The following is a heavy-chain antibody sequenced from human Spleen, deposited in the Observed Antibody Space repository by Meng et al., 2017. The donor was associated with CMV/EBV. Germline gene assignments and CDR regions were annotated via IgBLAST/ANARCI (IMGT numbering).Heavy chain of an antibody. CDR2: IKSKTAGETT. J-gene: IGHJ6*02. D-gene: IGHD3-3*01. CDR1: GLIFTNAR. CDR3: AKGGVNGYDFWSGYRGELYGMDV. V-gene: IGHV3-15*01. Sequence: GESLKISCAASGLIFTNARMNWVRQAPGKGLEWVGLIKSKTAGETTDYAAPVKGRFIISRDDSKNTLYLQMNSLKTEDTAVYYCAKGGVNGYDFWSGYRGELYGMDVWGQGTTVTVSS.